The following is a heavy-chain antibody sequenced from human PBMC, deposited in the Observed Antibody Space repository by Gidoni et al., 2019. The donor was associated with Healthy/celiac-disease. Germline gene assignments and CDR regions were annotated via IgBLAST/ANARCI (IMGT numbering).Heavy chain of an antibody. J-gene: IGHJ3*02. CDR1: GGSFSGYY. CDR3: ARELNYYDSSGPDAFDI. CDR2: INHSGST. D-gene: IGHD3-22*01. Sequence: QVQLQQWGAGLLKPSETLSLTCAVYGGSFSGYYWSWIRQPPGKGLEWIGEINHSGSTNYNPSLKSRVTISVDTSKNQFSLKLSSVTAADTAVYYCARELNYYDSSGPDAFDIWGQGTMVTVSS. V-gene: IGHV4-34*01.